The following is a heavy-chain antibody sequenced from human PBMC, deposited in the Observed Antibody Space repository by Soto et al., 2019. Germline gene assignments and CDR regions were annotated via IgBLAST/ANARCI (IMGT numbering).Heavy chain of an antibody. D-gene: IGHD2-2*01. CDR1: DFV. CDR3: AKEISLRTRMPTCCFVH. J-gene: IGHJ4*02. CDR2: ISWNSGTI. Sequence: DFVTESVRQDPGEGLEWVSGISWNSGTIGYADSVKGRFTKSRDNAKNSLYMQMNSLRAEDTALYYCAKEISLRTRMPTCCFVHWGQGTLVTVSS. V-gene: IGHV3-9*01.